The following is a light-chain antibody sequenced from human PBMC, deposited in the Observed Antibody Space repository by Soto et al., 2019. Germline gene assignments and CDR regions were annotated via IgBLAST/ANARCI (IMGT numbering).Light chain of an antibody. V-gene: IGKV1-5*03. CDR1: QSVGTW. CDR3: QQYGSYWT. CDR2: KAS. Sequence: DIPMTQSPSTLSASVGDRVTITCRASQSVGTWLAWYQQKPGKAPSLLIYKASTLQGGVPSRFGGSGSGTEFTLTISSLQPDDFATYYCQQYGSYWTFGQGTKVEIK. J-gene: IGKJ1*01.